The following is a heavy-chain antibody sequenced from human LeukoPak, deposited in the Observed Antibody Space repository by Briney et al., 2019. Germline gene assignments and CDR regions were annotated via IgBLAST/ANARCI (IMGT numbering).Heavy chain of an antibody. Sequence: PGRSLRLSCAASGFTFSSYAMSWVRQAPGKGLEWVSAISGSGGSTYYADSVKGRFTISRDNSKNTLYLQMNSLRAEDTAVYYCAKISVDRTDYYYDSSGFIGPFDYWGQGTLVTVSS. CDR3: AKISVDRTDYYYDSSGFIGPFDY. CDR1: GFTFSSYA. D-gene: IGHD3-22*01. V-gene: IGHV3-23*01. CDR2: ISGSGGST. J-gene: IGHJ4*02.